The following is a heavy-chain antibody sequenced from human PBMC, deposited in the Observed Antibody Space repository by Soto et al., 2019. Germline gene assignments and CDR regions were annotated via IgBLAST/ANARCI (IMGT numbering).Heavy chain of an antibody. J-gene: IGHJ4*02. Sequence: PSETLSLTCTVSGGSISSYYWSWIRQPPGKGLEWIGYIYYSGSTNYNPSLKSRVTISVDTSKNQFSLKLSSVTAADTAVYYCASGGSCYSRYCYFDYWGQGTLVTVPS. D-gene: IGHD2-15*01. V-gene: IGHV4-59*01. CDR1: GGSISSYY. CDR3: ASGGSCYSRYCYFDY. CDR2: IYYSGST.